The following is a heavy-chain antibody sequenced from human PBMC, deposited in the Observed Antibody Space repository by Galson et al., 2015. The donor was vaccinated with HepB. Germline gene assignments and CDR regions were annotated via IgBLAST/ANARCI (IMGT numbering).Heavy chain of an antibody. CDR1: GYTFNKYA. CDR2: INPSGGST. V-gene: IGHV1-46*02. J-gene: IGHJ4*02. D-gene: IGHD1-26*01. CDR3: ARAQGRELLYFDY. Sequence: SVKVSCKASGYTFNKYALNWVRQAPGQGLEWMGIINPSGGSTSYAQKFQGRVTMTRDTSTSTVYMELSSLRSEDTAVYYCARAQGRELLYFDYWGQGTLVTVSS.